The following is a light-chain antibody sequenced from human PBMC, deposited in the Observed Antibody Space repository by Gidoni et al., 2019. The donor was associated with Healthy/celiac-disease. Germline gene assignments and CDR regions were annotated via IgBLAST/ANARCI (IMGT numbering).Light chain of an antibody. J-gene: IGKJ2*01. CDR2: GAS. CDR3: QQYNNWPPMYT. CDR1: QSVSRN. V-gene: IGKV3-15*01. Sequence: EIVMPQSPATLSVSPGERATLSCRASQSVSRNLAWYQQKPGQAPRLLIYGASTRATGIPARFSGSGSGTEFTLTISSLQSEDFAVYYCQQYNNWPPMYTFXQXTKLEIK.